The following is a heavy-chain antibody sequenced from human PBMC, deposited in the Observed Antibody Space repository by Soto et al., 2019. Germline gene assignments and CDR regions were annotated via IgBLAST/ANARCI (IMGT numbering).Heavy chain of an antibody. CDR3: ARGTGSYSSGCYANWFDP. CDR2: IYYSGST. CDR1: GDSISSYY. Sequence: KPSDTLSLTCTVSGDSISSYYWRWIRQPPGKXLEWIGYIYYSGSTNYDPSLKSRVTISVDTSKNQFSLKLSSVTAADTAVYYCARGTGSYSSGCYANWFDPWGQGTLVTVSS. D-gene: IGHD6-19*01. J-gene: IGHJ5*02. V-gene: IGHV4-59*07.